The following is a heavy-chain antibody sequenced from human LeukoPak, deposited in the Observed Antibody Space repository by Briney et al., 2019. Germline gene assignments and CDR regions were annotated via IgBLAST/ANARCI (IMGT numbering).Heavy chain of an antibody. D-gene: IGHD1-1*01. CDR2: ISGSGGST. Sequence: GGSLRLSCAASGFTFSSYAMSWVRQAPGKGLEWVSAISGSGGSTYYADSEKGRFTISRDNSKNTLYLQMNSLRAEDTAVYYCARRGLHDRDPVYFHYWGQGTLVTVSS. J-gene: IGHJ4*02. V-gene: IGHV3-23*01. CDR1: GFTFSSYA. CDR3: ARRGLHDRDPVYFHY.